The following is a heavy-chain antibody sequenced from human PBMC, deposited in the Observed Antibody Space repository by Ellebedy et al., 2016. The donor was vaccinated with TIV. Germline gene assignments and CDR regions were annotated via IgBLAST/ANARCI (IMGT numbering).Heavy chain of an antibody. J-gene: IGHJ4*02. Sequence: AASVKVSCKASGGTFSSYAISWVRQAPGQGLEWMGRIITILGIANYAQKLQGRVTMTTDTSTSTAYMELRSMRSDDTAVYYSARAPPTKIAAAGPFDYWGQGTLVTVSS. CDR2: IITILGIA. CDR3: ARAPPTKIAAAGPFDY. CDR1: GGTFSSYA. D-gene: IGHD6-13*01. V-gene: IGHV1-69*04.